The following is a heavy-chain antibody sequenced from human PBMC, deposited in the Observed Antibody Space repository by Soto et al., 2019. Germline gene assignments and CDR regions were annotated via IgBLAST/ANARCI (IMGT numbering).Heavy chain of an antibody. CDR2: INPSGGST. J-gene: IGHJ3*02. D-gene: IGHD5-18*01. V-gene: IGHV1-46*01. Sequence: ASVKVSCKASGYTFTSYYMHWVRQAPGQGLEWMGIINPSGGSTSYAQKFQGRVTMTRDTSTSTVYMELSSLRSEDAAVYYCARVGGGYSYGPGVSDIWGQGTMVTVSS. CDR1: GYTFTSYY. CDR3: ARVGGGYSYGPGVSDI.